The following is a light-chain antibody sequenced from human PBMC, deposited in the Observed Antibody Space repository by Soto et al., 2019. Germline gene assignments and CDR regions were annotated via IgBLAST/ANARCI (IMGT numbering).Light chain of an antibody. CDR3: SSFTSSSTQV. J-gene: IGLJ1*01. CDR2: EVS. CDR1: SSDVGGYTY. Sequence: QSALTQPASVSGSPGQSITISCTGTSSDVGGYTYVSWYQQHPGKVPKLMIYEVSNRPSGVVNRFSGSKSGNTASLTISGCQDEDEADYYCSSFTSSSTQVFGTGTKVTVL. V-gene: IGLV2-14*01.